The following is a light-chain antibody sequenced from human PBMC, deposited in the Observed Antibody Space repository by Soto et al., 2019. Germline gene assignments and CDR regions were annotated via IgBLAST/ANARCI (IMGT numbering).Light chain of an antibody. V-gene: IGLV2-14*01. CDR1: SRDIGGYNY. CDR2: EVT. CDR3: SSYTTNITTVV. Sequence: QSALTQPASVSGSPGQSITISCTGTSRDIGGYNYVSWYQQHPGKAPKLLISEVTNRPSGVSNRFSGSKSGNTASLTISGLHPEDEADYYYSSYTTNITTVVFGGGTKLTVL. J-gene: IGLJ2*01.